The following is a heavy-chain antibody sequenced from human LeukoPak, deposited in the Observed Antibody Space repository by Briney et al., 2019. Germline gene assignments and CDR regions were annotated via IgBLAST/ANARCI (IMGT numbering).Heavy chain of an antibody. Sequence: GGSLRLSCVGSSGHMFDDYGMHWVRPAPGKGLEWVSGISWNSGSIGYADSVKGRFTISRDNAKNSLYLQMNSLRAEDTALYYCAKGYYYYYGMDVWGQGTTVTVSS. CDR2: ISWNSGSI. CDR1: GHMFDDYG. CDR3: AKGYYYYYGMDV. J-gene: IGHJ6*02. V-gene: IGHV3-9*01.